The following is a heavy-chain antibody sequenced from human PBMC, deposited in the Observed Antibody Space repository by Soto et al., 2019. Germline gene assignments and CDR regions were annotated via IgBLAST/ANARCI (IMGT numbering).Heavy chain of an antibody. CDR2: IYYSGST. Sequence: ETLSLTCTVSGGSISSYYWSWIRQPPGKGLEWIGYIYYSGSTNYNPSLKSRVTISVDTSNDQFSLRLSSVTAADTAVYYCARGKVGSSSPFDYWRQGTLVTVSS. CDR3: ARGKVGSSSPFDY. J-gene: IGHJ4*02. D-gene: IGHD6-6*01. CDR1: GGSISSYY. V-gene: IGHV4-59*01.